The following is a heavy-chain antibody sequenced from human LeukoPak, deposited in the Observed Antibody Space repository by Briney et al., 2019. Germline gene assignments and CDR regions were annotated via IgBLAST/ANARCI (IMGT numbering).Heavy chain of an antibody. V-gene: IGHV4-59*08. CDR2: VYYSGGT. Sequence: SETLSLTCTVSGGSIGGYYWGWIRQPPGRGLEWIGYVYYSGGTNYNPSLKSRVTISVDTSKNQFSLKLTSVTAADTALYYCARLTATDYFDYWGQGTLVTVSS. CDR1: GGSIGGYY. J-gene: IGHJ4*02. D-gene: IGHD6-13*01. CDR3: ARLTATDYFDY.